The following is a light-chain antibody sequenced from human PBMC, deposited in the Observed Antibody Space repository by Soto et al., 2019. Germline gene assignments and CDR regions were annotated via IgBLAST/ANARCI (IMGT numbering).Light chain of an antibody. CDR3: QSYHRRLSGYV. CDR1: SSNIGTPYD. J-gene: IGLJ1*01. Sequence: QSVLTQPPSVSGAPGQTVVISCSGSSSNIGTPYDVNWFRQIPGTAPNLLIYGNHNRPSGVPERFSGSKSGASASLAITGLQSEDEADYDCQSYHRRLSGYVFGTGTQLTAL. V-gene: IGLV1-40*01. CDR2: GNH.